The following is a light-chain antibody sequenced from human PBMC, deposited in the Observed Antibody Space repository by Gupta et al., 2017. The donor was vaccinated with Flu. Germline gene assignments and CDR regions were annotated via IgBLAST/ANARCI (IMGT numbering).Light chain of an antibody. V-gene: IGLV6-57*01. CDR3: QSSESSNHGWV. J-gene: IGLJ3*02. CDR1: SATIVDNY. CDR2: EVN. Sequence: TISCTRSSATIVDNYVKWDQQRAGSPPKPVSHEVNRRPSGVPDRFSGFVDCTSNYASPQTFGLKTEDEADDYCQSSESSNHGWVFGGGTKLTVL.